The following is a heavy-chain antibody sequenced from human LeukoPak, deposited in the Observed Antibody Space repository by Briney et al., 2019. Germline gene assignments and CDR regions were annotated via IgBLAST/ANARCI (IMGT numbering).Heavy chain of an antibody. J-gene: IGHJ6*03. CDR3: ARGGNYHYYYYMDV. V-gene: IGHV1-2*02. D-gene: IGHD4-23*01. CDR2: INPNSGGT. Sequence: ASVTVSCKASGYTFTGYYMHWVRQAPGQGLEWMGWINPNSGGTNYAQKFQGRVTMTRDTSISTAYMELSRLRSDDTAVYYCARGGNYHYYYYMDVWGKGTTVTVSS. CDR1: GYTFTGYY.